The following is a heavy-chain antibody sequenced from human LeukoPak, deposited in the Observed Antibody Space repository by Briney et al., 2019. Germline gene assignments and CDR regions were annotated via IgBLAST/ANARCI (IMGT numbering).Heavy chain of an antibody. Sequence: GGSLRLSCAASGFTFSSYAMHWVRRAPGKGLEYVSAISSNGGSTYYANSVKGRFTISRDNSKNTLYLQMGSLRAEDMAVYYCARGRGGIWGQGTLVTVSS. D-gene: IGHD6-13*01. V-gene: IGHV3-64*01. CDR1: GFTFSSYA. J-gene: IGHJ4*02. CDR2: ISSNGGST. CDR3: ARGRGGI.